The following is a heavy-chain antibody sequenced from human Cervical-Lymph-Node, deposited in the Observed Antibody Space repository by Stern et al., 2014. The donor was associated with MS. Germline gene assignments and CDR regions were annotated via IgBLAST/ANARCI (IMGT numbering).Heavy chain of an antibody. D-gene: IGHD6-13*01. CDR3: ALSSETSDRWYSLGYDL. J-gene: IGHJ5*02. CDR2: IFLDFGAP. CDR1: GGTFSKFP. V-gene: IGHV1-69*01. Sequence: MQLVESGAEVTKPGSSVKVSCKASGGTFSKFPSSWVRQAPGQGLEWMGGIFLDFGAPTYAQEFRGRVTITADVSTSTVYMELSSLRSDDTAVYYCALSSETSDRWYSLGYDLWGQGTLVTVSS.